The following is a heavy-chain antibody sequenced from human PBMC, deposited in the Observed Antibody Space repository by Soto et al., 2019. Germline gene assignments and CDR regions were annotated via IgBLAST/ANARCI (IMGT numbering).Heavy chain of an antibody. V-gene: IGHV3-30*18. J-gene: IGHJ6*02. Sequence: PGGSLRLSCAASGFTFSSYGMHWVRQAPGKGLEWVAVISYDGSNKYYADSVKGRFTISRDNSKNTLYLQMNSLRAEDTAVYYCAKDHNYYDILTGYYMGYYYGMDVWGQGTTVTVSS. CDR3: AKDHNYYDILTGYYMGYYYGMDV. CDR2: ISYDGSNK. CDR1: GFTFSSYG. D-gene: IGHD3-9*01.